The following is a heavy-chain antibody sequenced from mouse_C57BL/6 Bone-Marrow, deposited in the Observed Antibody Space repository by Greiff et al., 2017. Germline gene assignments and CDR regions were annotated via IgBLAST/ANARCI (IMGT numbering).Heavy chain of an antibody. CDR3: ARSGRTGPFDY. V-gene: IGHV1-54*01. CDR1: GYAFTNYL. D-gene: IGHD4-1*01. Sequence: VQLQQSGAELVRPGTSVKVSCKASGYAFTNYLIEWVKQRPGQGLEWIGVINPGSGGTNYNEKFKGKATLTADKSSSTAYMQLSSLTSEDSAVYFCARSGRTGPFDYWGQGTTLTVSS. J-gene: IGHJ2*01. CDR2: INPGSGGT.